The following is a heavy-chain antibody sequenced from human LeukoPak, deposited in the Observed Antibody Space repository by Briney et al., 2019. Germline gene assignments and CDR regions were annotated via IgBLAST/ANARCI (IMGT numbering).Heavy chain of an antibody. CDR2: ISGSGGST. V-gene: IGHV3-23*01. CDR3: AKVRGIVGADY. CDR1: GFTFSSYA. Sequence: GGSLRLSCAASGFTFSSYAMSWVRQAPGKGLEWVSAISGSGGSTYYADYVKGRFTISRDNSKNTLYLQMNSLRAEYTAVYYCAKVRGIVGADYWGQGTLVTVSS. J-gene: IGHJ4*02. D-gene: IGHD1-26*01.